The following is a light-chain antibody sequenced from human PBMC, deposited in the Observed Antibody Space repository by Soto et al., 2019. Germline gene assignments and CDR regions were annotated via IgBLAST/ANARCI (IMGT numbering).Light chain of an antibody. Sequence: QSVLAQPASVSGSPGQSITISCTGTSSDVGGYNYVSWYQQHPGKAPKLMIYEVSNRPSGVSNRFSGSKSGNTASLTISGLQAGDEAEYYCVSYTTFSSYVFGTGTKVTVL. CDR1: SSDVGGYNY. J-gene: IGLJ1*01. CDR3: VSYTTFSSYV. CDR2: EVS. V-gene: IGLV2-14*01.